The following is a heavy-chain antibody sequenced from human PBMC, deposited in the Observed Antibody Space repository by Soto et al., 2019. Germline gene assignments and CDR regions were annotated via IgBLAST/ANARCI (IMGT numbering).Heavy chain of an antibody. V-gene: IGHV3-30*18. D-gene: IGHD2-15*01. CDR2: ISYDGSNK. CDR3: AKVSGYCSGGSCYYDY. Sequence: VQLVESGGGVVQPGRSLRLSCAASGFTFSSYGMHWVRQAPGKGLEWVAVISYDGSNKYYADSVKGRFTISRDNSKNTLYLQMNSLRAEDTAVYYCAKVSGYCSGGSCYYDYWGQGTLVTVSS. J-gene: IGHJ4*02. CDR1: GFTFSSYG.